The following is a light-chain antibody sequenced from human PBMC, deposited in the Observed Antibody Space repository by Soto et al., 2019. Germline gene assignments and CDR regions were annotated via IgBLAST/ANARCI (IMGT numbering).Light chain of an antibody. CDR3: QQYGSSPGT. Sequence: IVFTQSPCTLSVSPGERATLSCRASQSVSSSYLAWYQQKPGQAPRLLIYDASNRATGIPARFSGSGSGTDFTLTISRLESEDFAVYYCQQYGSSPGTFGQGTKVDIK. CDR1: QSVSSSY. J-gene: IGKJ1*01. V-gene: IGKV3-20*01. CDR2: DAS.